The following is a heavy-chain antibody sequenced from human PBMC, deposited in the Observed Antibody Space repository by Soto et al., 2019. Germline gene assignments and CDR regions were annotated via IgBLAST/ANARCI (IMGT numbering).Heavy chain of an antibody. V-gene: IGHV3-23*01. CDR1: GFTFNNYA. Sequence: GGSLRLSCAASGFTFNNYAMSWVRQATGKGLEWVSAISGSGDSTYYAESVKGRFTISRDNSKNTLYLQMNSLGAEDTAVYYCASRNYYDSSGYYYWYYFDFWGQGTLVTVSS. CDR2: ISGSGDST. D-gene: IGHD3-22*01. CDR3: ASRNYYDSSGYYYWYYFDF. J-gene: IGHJ4*02.